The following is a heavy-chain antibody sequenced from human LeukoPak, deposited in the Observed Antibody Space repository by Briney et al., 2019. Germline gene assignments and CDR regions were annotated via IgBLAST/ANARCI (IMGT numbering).Heavy chain of an antibody. CDR1: GGSINSYY. V-gene: IGHV4-59*08. CDR2: IYYSGST. D-gene: IGHD3-9*01. CDR3: AGGGDILTGYYRFDY. Sequence: SETLSLTCTVSGGSINSYYRSWIRQPPGKGLEWIGYIYYSGSTNYNPSLKSRVTISVDTSKNQFSLKLSSVTAADTAVYYCAGGGDILTGYYRFDYWGQGTLVTVSS. J-gene: IGHJ4*02.